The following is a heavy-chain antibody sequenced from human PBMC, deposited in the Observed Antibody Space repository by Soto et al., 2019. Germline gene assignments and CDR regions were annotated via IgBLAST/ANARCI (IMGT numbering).Heavy chain of an antibody. Sequence: QVQLVQSGAEVKQPGSSVKVSCKASGGTFSSYAISWVRQAPGQGLEWMGGIIPIFGTANYAQKFPGRVTITADDSTSPAYMELSSLRSEDTAVYYCARGITGTINWFDPWGQGTLVTVSS. CDR3: ARGITGTINWFDP. CDR2: IIPIFGTA. D-gene: IGHD1-20*01. V-gene: IGHV1-69*12. J-gene: IGHJ5*02. CDR1: GGTFSSYA.